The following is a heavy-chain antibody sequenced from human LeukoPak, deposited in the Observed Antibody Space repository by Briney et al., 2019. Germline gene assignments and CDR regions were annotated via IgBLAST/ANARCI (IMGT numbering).Heavy chain of an antibody. J-gene: IGHJ4*02. CDR2: IYYSGST. Sequence: SETLSLTCTVSGGSISSYYWSWIRQPPGKGLEWIGYIYYSGSTNYNPSLKSRVTISVDTSKNQFSLKLSSVTAADTAVYYCARDYGDLAGFDYWAREPWSPSPQ. CDR1: GGSISSYY. D-gene: IGHD4-17*01. CDR3: ARDYGDLAGFDY. V-gene: IGHV4-59*01.